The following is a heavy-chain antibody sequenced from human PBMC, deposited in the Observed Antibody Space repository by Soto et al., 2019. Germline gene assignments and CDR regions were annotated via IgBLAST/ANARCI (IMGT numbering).Heavy chain of an antibody. D-gene: IGHD2-2*01. J-gene: IGHJ1*01. CDR2: MNPNSGNT. CDR1: GYTFTSYD. CDR3: AMLYCSSTSCRAEYLQH. Sequence: QVQLVQSGAEVKKPGASVKVSCKASGYTFTSYDINWVRQATGQGLEWMGWMNPNSGNTGYAQKFQGRVTRTRNTSISTAYLELSSLRSEDTAVYYCAMLYCSSTSCRAEYLQHWGQGTLVTVSS. V-gene: IGHV1-8*01.